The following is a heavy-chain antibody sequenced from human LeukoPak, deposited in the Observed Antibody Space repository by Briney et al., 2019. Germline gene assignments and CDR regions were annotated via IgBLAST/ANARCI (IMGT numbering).Heavy chain of an antibody. CDR2: INSDGGST. J-gene: IGHJ4*02. CDR1: EFTFSSHW. Sequence: GGSLRLSCAASEFTFSSHWMHWVRQAPGKGLVWVSRINSDGGSTSYADSVKGRFTISRDNSKDTLYLQMNSLRAEDTAVYYCASPKTAGYCSGGSCQDHYFDYWGQGTLVTVSS. CDR3: ASPKTAGYCSGGSCQDHYFDY. D-gene: IGHD2-15*01. V-gene: IGHV3-74*01.